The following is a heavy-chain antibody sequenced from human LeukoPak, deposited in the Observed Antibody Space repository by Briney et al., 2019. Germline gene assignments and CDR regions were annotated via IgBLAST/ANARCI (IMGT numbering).Heavy chain of an antibody. V-gene: IGHV1-18*01. CDR3: AKDSYYYGSGSYSDGMDV. CDR2: ISAYNGNT. Sequence: ASVKVSCKASGYTFTSYGISWVRQAPGQGLEWMGWISAYNGNTNYAQKLQGRVTMTTDTSTSTAYMELRSLRAEDTAVYYCAKDSYYYGSGSYSDGMDVWSQGTTVTVSS. J-gene: IGHJ6*02. D-gene: IGHD3-10*01. CDR1: GYTFTSYG.